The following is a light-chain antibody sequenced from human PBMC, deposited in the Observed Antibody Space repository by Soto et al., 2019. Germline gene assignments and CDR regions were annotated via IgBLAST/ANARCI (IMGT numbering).Light chain of an antibody. CDR3: QQYGSSPYT. V-gene: IGKV3-20*01. J-gene: IGKJ2*01. Sequence: ELVLTQSPGTLSLFPGERATLSCRASQSVSSRYLGWYQQKPGQAPRILFYGASNRATGIPDRFSGTGSGTDFTLPISRLEPEDFAVYYCQQYGSSPYTFGLGTKLEIK. CDR2: GAS. CDR1: QSVSSRY.